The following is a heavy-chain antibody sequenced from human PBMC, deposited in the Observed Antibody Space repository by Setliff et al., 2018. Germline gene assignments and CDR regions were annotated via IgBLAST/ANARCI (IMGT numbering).Heavy chain of an antibody. J-gene: IGHJ4*02. D-gene: IGHD5-18*01. V-gene: IGHV4-61*10. CDR2: VYSSGIT. CDR1: GGSISSGSYY. CDR3: ARETTAWGYVDTAMVTFIDQ. Sequence: SETLSLTCTVSGGSISSGSYYWSWIRQPAGKGLEWIGYVYSSGITNYNPSLKSRVTMSVDTSKNQFSLKLSSVTAADTAVYYCARETTAWGYVDTAMVTFIDQWGQGTLVTVS.